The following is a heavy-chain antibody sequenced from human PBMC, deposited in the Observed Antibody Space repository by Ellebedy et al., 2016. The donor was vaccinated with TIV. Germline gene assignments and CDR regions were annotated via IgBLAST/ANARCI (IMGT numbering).Heavy chain of an antibody. J-gene: IGHJ5*02. CDR1: GGSISDSS. D-gene: IGHD1-1*01. CDR3: ARDRFWGNWRYKGNWLDP. CDR2: IHYSGSI. V-gene: IGHV4-59*01. Sequence: SETLSLTCTVSGGSISDSSWSWIRQAPGKGLEWIAYIHYSGSIDYSPSLKSRLTVARETSKNEVSLSVTSVTAADTAVYYCARDRFWGNWRYKGNWLDPWGQGTLVTVSS.